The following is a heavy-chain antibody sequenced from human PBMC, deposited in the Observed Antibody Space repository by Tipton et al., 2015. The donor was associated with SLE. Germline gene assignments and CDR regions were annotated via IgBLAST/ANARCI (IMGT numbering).Heavy chain of an antibody. D-gene: IGHD6-19*01. Sequence: TLSLTCAVYGGSFSGYHWTWFRQPPGQGLEWIGEIADTGSPNYNLSLKSRVTISLDTSKSQFSLILNSLTAADTAVYYCARGPFQRWPPGAYWGQGTLVTVSS. J-gene: IGHJ4*02. CDR3: ARGPFQRWPPGAY. CDR2: IADTGSP. V-gene: IGHV4-34*01. CDR1: GGSFSGYH.